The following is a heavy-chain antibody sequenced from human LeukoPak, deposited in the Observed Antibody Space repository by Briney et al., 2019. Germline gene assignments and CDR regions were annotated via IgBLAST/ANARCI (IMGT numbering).Heavy chain of an antibody. CDR3: ARPRDGTTGWYGLDY. J-gene: IGHJ4*02. CDR2: MKPDGSQK. CDR1: GFTFSLYW. V-gene: IGHV3-7*01. Sequence: GGSLRLSCAASGFTFSLYWMTWVRQAPGKGLEWVANMKPDGSQKYYVDSVKGRFTIPRDDAKNSLYLQMNSLRADDTAVYYCARPRDGTTGWYGLDYWGQGTLVTVSS. D-gene: IGHD6-19*01.